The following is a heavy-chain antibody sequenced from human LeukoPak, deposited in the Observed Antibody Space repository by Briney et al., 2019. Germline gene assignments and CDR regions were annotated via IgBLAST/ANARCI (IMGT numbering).Heavy chain of an antibody. CDR2: ISAYNGNT. Sequence: ASVKVSCKASGYTFTSYGISGVRQAPGQGLECMGWISAYNGNTNYAQKLQGRVTMTTDTSTSTAYMELRSLRSDDTAVYYCARVGTLGYSYGYYYYMDVWGKGTTVTVSS. V-gene: IGHV1-18*01. J-gene: IGHJ6*03. CDR1: GYTFTSYG. D-gene: IGHD5-18*01. CDR3: ARVGTLGYSYGYYYYMDV.